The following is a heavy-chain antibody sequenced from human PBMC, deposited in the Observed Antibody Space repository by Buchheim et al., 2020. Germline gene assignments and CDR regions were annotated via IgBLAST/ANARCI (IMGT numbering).Heavy chain of an antibody. CDR2: IKSDGSKT. J-gene: IGHJ4*02. CDR1: GITFSSYW. V-gene: IGHV3-74*02. CDR3: AILSSSGGY. D-gene: IGHD3-10*01. Sequence: EVQLLESGGDLVQPGGSLRLSCAVSGITFSSYWMDWIRQVPGKGPVWVSRIKSDGSKTGYADSVKGRFTIFRDNAEDTLYLQMNSLRAEDTAVYYCAILSSSGGYWGQGTL.